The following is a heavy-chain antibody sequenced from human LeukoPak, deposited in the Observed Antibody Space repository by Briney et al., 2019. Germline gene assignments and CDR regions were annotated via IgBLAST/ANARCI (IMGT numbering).Heavy chain of an antibody. CDR1: GGSISSYY. CDR3: ARGPDIVVVPAAYWYFDL. CDR2: IYYSGST. Sequence: SETLSLTCTVSGGSISSYYWSWIRQPPGKGLEWIGYIYYSGSTNYNPSLKSRVTISVDTSKNQFSLKLSSATAADTAVYYCARGPDIVVVPAAYWYFDLWGRGTLVTVSS. V-gene: IGHV4-59*01. D-gene: IGHD2-2*01. J-gene: IGHJ2*01.